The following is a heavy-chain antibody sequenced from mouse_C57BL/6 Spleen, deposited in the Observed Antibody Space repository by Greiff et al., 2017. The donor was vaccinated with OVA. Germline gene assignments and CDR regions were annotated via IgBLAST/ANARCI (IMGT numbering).Heavy chain of an antibody. CDR3: ARSDGLDY. V-gene: IGHV1-82*01. J-gene: IGHJ2*01. CDR1: GYAFSSSW. Sequence: VQLQESGPELVKPGASVKISCKASGYAFSSSWMNWVKQRPGKGLEWIGRIYPGDGDTNYNGKFKGKATLTADKSSSTAYMQLSSLTSEDSAVYFCARSDGLDYWGQGTTLTVSS. CDR2: IYPGDGDT. D-gene: IGHD2-3*01.